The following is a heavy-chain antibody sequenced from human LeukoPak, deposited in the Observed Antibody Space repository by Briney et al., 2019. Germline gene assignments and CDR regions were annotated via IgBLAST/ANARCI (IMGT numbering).Heavy chain of an antibody. J-gene: IGHJ4*02. Sequence: GGSLSFSCAASGFVFNSHGMTWVRQAPGKGPEWVSAISGRSGSTYYTDSVRGRFAISRDNSKNTVYLQMNSLRVEETAVYYCSKLGVLAAAGWLDSWGRGTLVTVSS. V-gene: IGHV3-23*01. D-gene: IGHD6-13*01. CDR2: ISGRSGST. CDR3: SKLGVLAAAGWLDS. CDR1: GFVFNSHG.